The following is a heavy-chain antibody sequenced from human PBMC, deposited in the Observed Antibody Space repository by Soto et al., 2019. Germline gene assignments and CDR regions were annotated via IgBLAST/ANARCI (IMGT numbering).Heavy chain of an antibody. Sequence: QVQLQESGPGLVKPSQTLSLTCTVSGGSISSGDYYWSWIRQPPGKGLEWIGYIYYSGSTYYNPSLNVRVTKSVDTSKIQFSLKLSAVTAADTAVYYCARDRVMITFGGVIAHPYNWFDPWGQGTLVTVSS. CDR2: IYYSGST. CDR1: GGSISSGDYY. V-gene: IGHV4-30-4*01. J-gene: IGHJ5*02. CDR3: ARDRVMITFGGVIAHPYNWFDP. D-gene: IGHD3-16*02.